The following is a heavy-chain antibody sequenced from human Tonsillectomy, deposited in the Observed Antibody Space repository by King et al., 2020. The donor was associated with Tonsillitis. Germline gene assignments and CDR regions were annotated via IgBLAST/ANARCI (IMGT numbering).Heavy chain of an antibody. V-gene: IGHV3-49*04. J-gene: IGHJ4*02. CDR2: IRSKAYGGTT. CDR3: TRDQITMVRGVIVSGLDY. D-gene: IGHD3-10*01. CDR1: GFTFGDFA. Sequence: VQLVESGGGLVQPGRSLRLSCTASGFTFGDFAMSWVRQAPGKGLEGVGFIRSKAYGGTTEYAASVKARFTITRDDTKSIAYLQMNSLKTEDTAVYYCTRDQITMVRGVIVSGLDYWGQGTLVTVSS.